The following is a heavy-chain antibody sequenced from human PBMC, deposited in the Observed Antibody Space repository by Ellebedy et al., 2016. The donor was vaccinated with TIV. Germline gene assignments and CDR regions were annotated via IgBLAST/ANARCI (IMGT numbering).Heavy chain of an antibody. V-gene: IGHV3-48*04. D-gene: IGHD7-27*01. CDR3: ARDMAWGNERMGDAFDI. J-gene: IGHJ3*02. CDR2: ISGSSLTK. Sequence: GESLKISCAASGFTFSPYSMNWVRQAPGKGLEWVSYISGSSLTKFYADSVRGRFTISKDNAENSLYLQRNSLTVEDTAVYYCARDMAWGNERMGDAFDIWGQGTMVTVSS. CDR1: GFTFSPYS.